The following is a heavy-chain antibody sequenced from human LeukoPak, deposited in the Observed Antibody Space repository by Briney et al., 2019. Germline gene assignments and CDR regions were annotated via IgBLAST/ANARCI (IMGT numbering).Heavy chain of an antibody. Sequence: GGSLRLSCEASGFTFSSYEMNWVRQAPGKGLEWVSYISSSGNSISYADSVKGRFTISRDNAKNSLYLQMNSLRAEDTAVYYCARADDSSSGYFDYWGQGTLVTVSS. V-gene: IGHV3-48*03. CDR1: GFTFSSYE. CDR2: ISSSGNSI. CDR3: ARADDSSSGYFDY. D-gene: IGHD6-6*01. J-gene: IGHJ4*02.